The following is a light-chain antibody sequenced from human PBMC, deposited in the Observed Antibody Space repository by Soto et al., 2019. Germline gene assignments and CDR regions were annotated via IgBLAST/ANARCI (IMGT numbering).Light chain of an antibody. J-gene: IGKJ1*01. V-gene: IGKV3-20*01. CDR1: QSVSSY. Sequence: EIVLNQSPATLSLSQGERATLSCRASQSVSSYLAWYQQKPGQAPRLLIYGASNRATGIPDRFSGSGSGTDFTLTISRLEPEDFAVYYCQQYGSSGTFGQGTKVDI. CDR2: GAS. CDR3: QQYGSSGT.